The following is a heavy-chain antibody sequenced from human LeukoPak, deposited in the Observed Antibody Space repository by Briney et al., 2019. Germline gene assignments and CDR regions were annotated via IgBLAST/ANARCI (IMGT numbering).Heavy chain of an antibody. D-gene: IGHD3-10*01. Sequence: SETLSLTCTVSGGSISSYYWSWIRQPAGKGLEWIGRIYTSGSTNYNPSLKSRVTMSVDTSKNQFSLKLSSVTAADTAVYYCARAAGMVRGVTTYYMDVWGKGTTVTVSS. CDR1: GGSISSYY. J-gene: IGHJ6*03. CDR2: IYTSGST. V-gene: IGHV4-4*07. CDR3: ARAAGMVRGVTTYYMDV.